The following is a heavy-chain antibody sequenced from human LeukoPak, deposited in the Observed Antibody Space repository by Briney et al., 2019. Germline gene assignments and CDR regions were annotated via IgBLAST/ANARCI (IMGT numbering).Heavy chain of an antibody. CDR1: GGSITSYY. J-gene: IGHJ6*03. Sequence: SETLSLTCTVSGGSITSYYWGWIRQPPGKGLEWIGSIYYSGSTYYNPSLKSRVTISVDTSKNQFSLKLSSVTAADTAVYYCAREGGLQNPRHYYYYMDVWGKGTTVTVSS. D-gene: IGHD3-16*01. V-gene: IGHV4-39*07. CDR3: AREGGLQNPRHYYYYMDV. CDR2: IYYSGST.